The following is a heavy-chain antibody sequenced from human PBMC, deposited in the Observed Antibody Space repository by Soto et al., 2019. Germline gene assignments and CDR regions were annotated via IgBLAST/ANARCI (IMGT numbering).Heavy chain of an antibody. J-gene: IGHJ4*02. D-gene: IGHD3-22*01. Sequence: VQLVQSGAEVKKPGSSVKVSCKASGGTFSSYAISWVRQAPGQGLEWMGGIIPIFGTANYAQKFQGRVTITADESTSTAYMELSSLRSEDTAVYYCASWGYYYDSSGYYRNGFDYWGQGTLVTVSS. CDR2: IIPIFGTA. V-gene: IGHV1-69*01. CDR1: GGTFSSYA. CDR3: ASWGYYYDSSGYYRNGFDY.